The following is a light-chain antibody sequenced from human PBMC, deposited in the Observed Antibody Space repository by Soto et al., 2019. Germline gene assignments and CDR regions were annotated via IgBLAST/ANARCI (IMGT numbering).Light chain of an antibody. CDR1: QSVSSSY. V-gene: IGKV3-20*01. CDR3: QQYGSSPWT. Sequence: EIVLTQSPGTLSLSPGERATLSCRASQSVSSSYLAWYQQKPGQAPRLLIYGVSSRATGIPDRFSGSGSGTDFTLTISRLEPEDFAVYSCQQYGSSPWTFGQRTKVEVK. J-gene: IGKJ1*01. CDR2: GVS.